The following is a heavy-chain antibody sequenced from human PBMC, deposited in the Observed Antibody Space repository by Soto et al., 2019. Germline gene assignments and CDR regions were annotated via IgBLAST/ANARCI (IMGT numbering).Heavy chain of an antibody. CDR2: IYYSGST. J-gene: IGHJ4*02. D-gene: IGHD6-6*01. V-gene: IGHV4-30-4*01. Sequence: SETLSLTCTVSGGSISSGDYYWSWIRQPPGKGLDWIGYIYYSGSTYYNPSLKSRVAMSVDTSKNQFSLKLTSVTAADTAVYFCARLVHDTRLNYMYFDFWGPGTLVTVSS. CDR1: GGSISSGDYY. CDR3: ARLVHDTRLNYMYFDF.